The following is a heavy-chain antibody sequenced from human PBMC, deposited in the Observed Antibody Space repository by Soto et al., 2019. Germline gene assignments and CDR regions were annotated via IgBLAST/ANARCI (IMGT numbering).Heavy chain of an antibody. D-gene: IGHD2-15*01. CDR2: IYYSGST. V-gene: IGHV4-59*01. J-gene: IGHJ6*02. Sequence: KPSETLSLTCTVSGGSISRYYWRWIRQPPGKGLEWIGYIYYSGSTNYNPSLKSRVTISVDTSKNQFSLKLSSVTAADTAVYYCARDQRYCSGGSCYSGYYGMDVWGQGTTVTVSS. CDR1: GGSISRYY. CDR3: ARDQRYCSGGSCYSGYYGMDV.